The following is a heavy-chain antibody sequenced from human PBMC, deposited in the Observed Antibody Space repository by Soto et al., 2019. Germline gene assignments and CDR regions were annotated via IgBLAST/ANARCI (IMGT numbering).Heavy chain of an antibody. V-gene: IGHV3-30*04. Sequence: LRLSCAASGFTFSIYAMHWVRQAPGKGLEWVAVTSFDGRYQYYADSVKGRFTISRDNSKNTLYLQVNSLRAEDTAVYYCARDRSAVAGDYYYYYGMDVWGQGTTVTVSS. CDR2: TSFDGRYQ. CDR1: GFTFSIYA. D-gene: IGHD6-19*01. CDR3: ARDRSAVAGDYYYYYGMDV. J-gene: IGHJ6*02.